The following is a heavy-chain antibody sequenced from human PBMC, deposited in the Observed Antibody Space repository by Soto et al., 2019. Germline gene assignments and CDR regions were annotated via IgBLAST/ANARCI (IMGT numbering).Heavy chain of an antibody. CDR3: ARDPDYYDSSGYYPEYFQH. J-gene: IGHJ1*01. Sequence: GGSLRLSCAASGFTFSSYSMNWVRQAPGKGLEWVSSISSSSSTIYYADSVKGRFTISRDNAKNSLYLQMNSLRDEDTAVYYCARDPDYYDSSGYYPEYFQHWGQGTLVTVSS. CDR2: ISSSSSTI. CDR1: GFTFSSYS. D-gene: IGHD3-22*01. V-gene: IGHV3-48*02.